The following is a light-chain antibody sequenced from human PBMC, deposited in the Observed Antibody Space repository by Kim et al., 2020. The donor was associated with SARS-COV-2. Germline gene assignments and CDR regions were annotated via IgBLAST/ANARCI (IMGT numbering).Light chain of an antibody. J-gene: IGKJ4*01. V-gene: IGKV3-15*01. Sequence: SVSPGERVSLSCRASQSVTSNLAWYQQNPGQAPRLLIYDASTRATGIPDRFSGGGTGTEFTLTVSSLQTEDFTVYYCQQYAKWPLTFGGGTKLEI. CDR3: QQYAKWPLT. CDR1: QSVTSN. CDR2: DAS.